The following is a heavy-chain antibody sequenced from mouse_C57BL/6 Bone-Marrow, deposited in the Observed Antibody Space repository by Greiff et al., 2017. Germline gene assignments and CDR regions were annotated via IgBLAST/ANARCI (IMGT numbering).Heavy chain of an antibody. CDR1: GYTFTTFP. V-gene: IGHV1-47*01. J-gene: IGHJ2*01. CDR3: ARTGTYYFDY. D-gene: IGHD4-1*01. CDR2: FQPYNNDT. Sequence: QVQLQQSGAELVKSGASVRMSCTTSGYTFTTFPIEWIKQTHGKSLEWIGNFQPYNNDTKYNEKFKGKATLTVEKSSSTVYLELSRLTSDDSAVYYCARTGTYYFDYWGQGTTLTVSS.